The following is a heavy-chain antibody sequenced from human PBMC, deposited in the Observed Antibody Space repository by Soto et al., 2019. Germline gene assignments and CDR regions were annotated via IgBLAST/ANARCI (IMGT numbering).Heavy chain of an antibody. J-gene: IGHJ6*02. V-gene: IGHV1-69*13. CDR2: IIPIFGTT. CDR1: GCAFSSYA. CDR3: ARARMGNYYYFGMDV. Sequence: GASVKVSFKASGCAFSSYAISWVRQAPGQGLEWMGAIIPIFGTTNYAQKFQGRVTVTADASTSTAYMELSSLRSEDTAVYYCARARMGNYYYFGMDVWGQGTTVTVSS. D-gene: IGHD6-13*01.